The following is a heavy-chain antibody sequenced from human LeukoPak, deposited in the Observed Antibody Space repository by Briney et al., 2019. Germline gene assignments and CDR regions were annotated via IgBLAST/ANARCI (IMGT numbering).Heavy chain of an antibody. CDR1: GYTFTVYY. D-gene: IGHD2-2*01. V-gene: IGHV1-2*02. CDR3: AREGVVPAAIYHY. CDR2: INPNSGGT. J-gene: IGHJ4*02. Sequence: ASVKVSCKASGYTFTVYYMHWVRQAPGQGLKWMGWINPNSGGTNYAQKFQGRVTMTRDTSISTAYMELSRLRSDDTAVYYCAREGVVPAAIYHYWGQGTLVTVSS.